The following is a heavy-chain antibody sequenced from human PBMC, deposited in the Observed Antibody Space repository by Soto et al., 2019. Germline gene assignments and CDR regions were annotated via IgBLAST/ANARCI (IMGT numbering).Heavy chain of an antibody. CDR1: GGSIRSNNW. CDR2: IFHSGST. J-gene: IGHJ4*02. D-gene: IGHD1-26*01. Sequence: QVQLQESGPGLVKPSGTLSLTCAVSGGSIRSNNWWSWVRQPPGKGLEWIGEIFHSGSTHYNPSLKTRVTRSVDKSKNQFSLKISSVTAADTDVYYCARDYSGSYSDYCGQGTLVTVSS. CDR3: ARDYSGSYSDY. V-gene: IGHV4-4*02.